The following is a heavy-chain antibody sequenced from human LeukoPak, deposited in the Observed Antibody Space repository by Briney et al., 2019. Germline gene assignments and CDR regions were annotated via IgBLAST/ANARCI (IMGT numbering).Heavy chain of an antibody. CDR1: GFTFSNYA. Sequence: GGSLRLSCAASGFTFSNYAMSWVRQAPGKGLEWVSAISGSGGSTYYADSVKGRFTISRDNSKNTLYLQMNSLRGEDTAVYYCAKAHLLDWLLPFDYWGQGTLVTVSS. D-gene: IGHD3/OR15-3a*01. CDR2: ISGSGGST. CDR3: AKAHLLDWLLPFDY. V-gene: IGHV3-23*01. J-gene: IGHJ4*02.